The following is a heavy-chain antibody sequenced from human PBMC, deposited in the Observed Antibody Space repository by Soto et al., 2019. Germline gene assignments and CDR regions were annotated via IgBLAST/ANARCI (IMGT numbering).Heavy chain of an antibody. CDR3: ARDRSRAAIDY. CDR2: ISSSSSYI. J-gene: IGHJ4*02. CDR1: GFTFSSYS. V-gene: IGHV3-21*01. Sequence: EVQLVESGGGLVKPGGSLRLSCAASGFTFSSYSMNWVRQAPGKGLEWVSSISSSSSYIYYADSVKGRFTISRDNAKNSLSLQMNSLRAEDTAVYYCARDRSRAAIDYWGQGTLVAVSS.